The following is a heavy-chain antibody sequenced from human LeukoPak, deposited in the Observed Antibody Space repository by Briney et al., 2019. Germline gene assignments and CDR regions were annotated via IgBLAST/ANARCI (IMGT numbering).Heavy chain of an antibody. CDR3: TPSIAVAGSLDY. J-gene: IGHJ4*02. V-gene: IGHV3-15*01. CDR1: GFTFSNVW. D-gene: IGHD6-19*01. CDR2: TKSKTDGGTT. Sequence: KSGGSLRLSCAASGFTFSNVWMSWVRQAPGKGLEWVGRTKSKTDGGTTDYAAPVKGRFTISRDDSKNTLNLQMNSLKTEDTAVYYCTPSIAVAGSLDYWGQGTLVTVSS.